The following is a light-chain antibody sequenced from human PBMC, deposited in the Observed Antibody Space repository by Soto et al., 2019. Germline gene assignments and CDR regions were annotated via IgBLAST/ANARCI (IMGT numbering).Light chain of an antibody. CDR3: QQNSSVPV. J-gene: IGKJ3*01. CDR2: AAS. Sequence: DIQTTQSPTSLSASVGDRVTITCRASQGIRNFVAWYQQKPGKAPKLLIYAASTLQSGVPSRFSGSGSGTVFTLTSNILPPEDVATYTRQQNSSVPVFGPGTKVEIK. CDR1: QGIRNF. V-gene: IGKV1-27*01.